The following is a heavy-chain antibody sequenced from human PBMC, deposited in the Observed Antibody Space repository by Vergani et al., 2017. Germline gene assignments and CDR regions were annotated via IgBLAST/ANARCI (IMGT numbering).Heavy chain of an antibody. Sequence: EVQLLESGGGLVQPGGSLRLSCAASGFTFSSYAMSWVRQAPGKGLEWVSAIRGSGGSTYYADSVKGRFTISRDNSKNTLYLQMNSLRAEDTAVYYCARASYSSGWSDLDPWGQGTLVTVSS. J-gene: IGHJ5*02. CDR1: GFTFSSYA. CDR2: IRGSGGST. V-gene: IGHV3-23*01. CDR3: ARASYSSGWSDLDP. D-gene: IGHD6-19*01.